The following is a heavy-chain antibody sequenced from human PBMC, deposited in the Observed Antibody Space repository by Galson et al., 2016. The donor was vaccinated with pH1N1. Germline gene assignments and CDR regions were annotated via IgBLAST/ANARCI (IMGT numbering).Heavy chain of an antibody. D-gene: IGHD3-10*01. J-gene: IGHJ4*02. V-gene: IGHV3-74*01. CDR3: ARDCFGADDS. CDR2: INRDGTTI. Sequence: SLRLSCAAASGFSISNNWMHWVRQAPGKGLAWVSRINRDGTTINYADSVKGRFTITRDNGKNTLYLQMNRLRADDTAVYYCARDCFGADDSWGQGTLVTVSS. CDR1: GFSISNNW.